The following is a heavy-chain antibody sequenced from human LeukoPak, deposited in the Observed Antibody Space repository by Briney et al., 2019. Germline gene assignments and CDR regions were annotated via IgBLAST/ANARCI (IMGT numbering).Heavy chain of an antibody. Sequence: SETLSLTCTVSGGSISSYYWSWIRQPPGKGLEWIGYIYYSGSTNYNPSLKSRVTISVDTSKNQFSLKLSSVTAAGTAVYYCARVRDHSSSSSYWFDPWGQGTLVTVSS. CDR2: IYYSGST. J-gene: IGHJ5*02. CDR3: ARVRDHSSSSSYWFDP. CDR1: GGSISSYY. D-gene: IGHD6-6*01. V-gene: IGHV4-59*08.